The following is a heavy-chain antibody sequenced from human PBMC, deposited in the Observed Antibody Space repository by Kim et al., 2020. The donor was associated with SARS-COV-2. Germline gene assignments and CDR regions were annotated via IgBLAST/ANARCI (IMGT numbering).Heavy chain of an antibody. D-gene: IGHD2-2*01. Sequence: SETLSLTCTVSGGPISSYYWSWIRQPPGKGLEWIGNIYYSGSTNYNPSLKSRVTISVDTSKNQFSLKLSSVTAADTAVYYCARVALGYCSSTSCHTGFDPWGQGTLVTVSS. CDR2: IYYSGST. CDR1: GGPISSYY. V-gene: IGHV4-59*01. CDR3: ARVALGYCSSTSCHTGFDP. J-gene: IGHJ5*02.